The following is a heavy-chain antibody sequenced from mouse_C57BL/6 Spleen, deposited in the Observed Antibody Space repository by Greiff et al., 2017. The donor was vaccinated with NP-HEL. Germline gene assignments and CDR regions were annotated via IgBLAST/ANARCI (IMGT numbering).Heavy chain of an antibody. CDR1: GYSITSGYY. V-gene: IGHV3-6*01. Sequence: EVQLQESGPGLVKPSQSLSLTCSVTGYSITSGYYWNWIRQFPGNKLEWMGYISYDGSNNYNPSLKNRISITRDTSKNQFFLKLNSVTTEDTATYYCARDRRMVTPFDYWGQGTTLTVSS. J-gene: IGHJ2*01. CDR3: ARDRRMVTPFDY. CDR2: ISYDGSN. D-gene: IGHD2-2*01.